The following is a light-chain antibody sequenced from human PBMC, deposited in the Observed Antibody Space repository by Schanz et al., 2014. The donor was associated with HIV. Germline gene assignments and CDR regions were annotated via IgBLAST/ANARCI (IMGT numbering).Light chain of an antibody. CDR3: QQYDSSSWT. Sequence: DIQMTQSPSTLSASVGDRVTITCRASQSISSWLAWYQQKPGKAPKLLIYEASRLESGVPSRFSGSRSGTEFTLTISSLQPDDFATYYCQQYDSSSWTFGLGTKVETK. V-gene: IGKV1-5*03. J-gene: IGKJ1*01. CDR2: EAS. CDR1: QSISSW.